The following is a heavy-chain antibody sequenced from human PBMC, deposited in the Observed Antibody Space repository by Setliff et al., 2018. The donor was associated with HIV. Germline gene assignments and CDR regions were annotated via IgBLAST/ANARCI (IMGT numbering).Heavy chain of an antibody. CDR2: IIGSGKDT. Sequence: GGSLRLSCEASGFSFSAYAKSWVRQAPGEALEYVSRIIGSGKDTYYADSVKGRFTISRDNSKNKVYLQMNNLRAEDTAVYYCATDSSGYYLGGFDYWGQGTLVT. V-gene: IGHV3-23*01. J-gene: IGHJ4*02. CDR1: GFSFSAYA. D-gene: IGHD3-22*01. CDR3: ATDSSGYYLGGFDY.